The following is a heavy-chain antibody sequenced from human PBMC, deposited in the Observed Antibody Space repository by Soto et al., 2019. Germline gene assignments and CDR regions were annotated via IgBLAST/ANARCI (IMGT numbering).Heavy chain of an antibody. CDR2: INAGNGNT. CDR1: GYTFTSYA. Sequence: QVQLVQSGAEVKKPGASVKVSCKASGYTFTSYAMHWVRQAPGQRLEWMGWINAGNGNTKYSQKFQGRVTITRDTSASTAYMELSSLRSEDTAVYYCARKPTDLYYYGMDVWGQGTTVTVSS. V-gene: IGHV1-3*01. CDR3: ARKPTDLYYYGMDV. J-gene: IGHJ6*02.